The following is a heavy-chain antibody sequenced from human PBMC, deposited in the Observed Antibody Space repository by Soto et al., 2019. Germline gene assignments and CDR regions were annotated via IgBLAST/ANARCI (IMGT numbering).Heavy chain of an antibody. CDR3: AKDSPIVVVVAATPKYFDY. D-gene: IGHD2-15*01. CDR2: ISYDGNIK. V-gene: IGHV3-30*18. CDR1: GFTFSNFG. Sequence: PGGSLRLSCAASGFTFSNFGMHWVRQAPGKGLAWVAAISYDGNIKYYADSVKGRFTISRDNSKNTLYLQMNSLRAEDTAVYYCAKDSPIVVVVAATPKYFDYWGQGTLVTVSS. J-gene: IGHJ4*02.